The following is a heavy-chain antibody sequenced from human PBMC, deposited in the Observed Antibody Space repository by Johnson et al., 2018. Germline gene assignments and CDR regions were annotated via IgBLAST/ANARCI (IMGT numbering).Heavy chain of an antibody. CDR2: ISYDGSNK. V-gene: IGHV3-30*03. Sequence: VQLVESGGGVVQPGRSLRLSCAASGFTFSSYGMHWVRQAPGKGLEWVAVISYDGSNKYYAASVKGRFTISRDNSKNTLYLQMNSLRAEDTAVYYCARWGTTGDAFDIWGQGTMVTVSS. D-gene: IGHD4-17*01. CDR1: GFTFSSYG. CDR3: ARWGTTGDAFDI. J-gene: IGHJ3*02.